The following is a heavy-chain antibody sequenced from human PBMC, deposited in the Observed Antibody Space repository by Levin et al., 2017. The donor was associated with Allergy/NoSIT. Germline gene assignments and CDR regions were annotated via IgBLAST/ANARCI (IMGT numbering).Heavy chain of an antibody. CDR2: INPSGGNT. CDR1: GYTFTNFY. Sequence: EASVKVSCKSSGYTFTNFYIHWVRQAPGQGLEWMGLINPSGGNTVYAQKFQGRVAVTRDTSTSTVYMELSSLRSEDTAVYYCANSDYYNSASYSIDYWGQGTLVTVSS. D-gene: IGHD3-10*01. CDR3: ANSDYYNSASYSIDY. V-gene: IGHV1-46*01. J-gene: IGHJ4*02.